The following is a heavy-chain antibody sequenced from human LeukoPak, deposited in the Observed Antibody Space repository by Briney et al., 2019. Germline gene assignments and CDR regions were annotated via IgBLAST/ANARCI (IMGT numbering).Heavy chain of an antibody. V-gene: IGHV4-59*08. Sequence: PSETLSLTCTVSGGSISSYYWSWIRQPPGKGLEWIGYIYYSGSTNYNPSLKSRVTISVDTPKNQFSLKLSSVTAADTAVYYCAASRWYFDVWGRGVVVAVSS. CDR2: IYYSGST. J-gene: IGHJ2*01. CDR3: AASRWYFDV. CDR1: GGSISSYY.